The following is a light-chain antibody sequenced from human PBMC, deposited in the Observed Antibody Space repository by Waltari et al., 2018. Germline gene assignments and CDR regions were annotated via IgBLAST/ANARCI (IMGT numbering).Light chain of an antibody. CDR3: MQSLQSVS. CDR2: LAS. Sequence: DIVMTQSPLSLSVTPGEPASISCRSSLSLLHNNGYNYLDWYVQKPGLSPQLLIHLASNRASGVPDRFSGSGSGTDFTLKISRVETEDVGTYYCMQSLQSVSFGQGTKLEIK. CDR1: LSLLHNNGYNY. J-gene: IGKJ2*03. V-gene: IGKV2-28*01.